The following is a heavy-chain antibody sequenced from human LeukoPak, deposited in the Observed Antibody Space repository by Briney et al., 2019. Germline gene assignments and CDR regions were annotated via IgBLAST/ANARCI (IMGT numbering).Heavy chain of an antibody. J-gene: IGHJ4*02. V-gene: IGHV1-8*01. Sequence: ASVKVSCKASAYTFSTYDVTWVRQAPGQGPEWMGWMNTISGNTGYAQQFKCRVTMTYNASVNSAYMELSSLRFEDTAVYFCATAVRYQLLLEYWGQGTLITVSS. D-gene: IGHD2-2*01. CDR1: AYTFSTYD. CDR2: MNTISGNT. CDR3: ATAVRYQLLLEY.